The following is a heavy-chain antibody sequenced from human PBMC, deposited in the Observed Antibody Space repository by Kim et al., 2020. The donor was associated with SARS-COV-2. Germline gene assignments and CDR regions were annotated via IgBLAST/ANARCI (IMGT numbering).Heavy chain of an antibody. D-gene: IGHD3-22*01. CDR1: GFTFDDYA. CDR2: ISGDGGST. J-gene: IGHJ5*02. Sequence: GGSLRLSCAASGFTFDDYAMHWVRQAPGKGLEWVSLISGDGGSTYYADSVKGRFTISRDNSKNSLYLQMNSLRTEDTALYYCAKDYYDSSGYLYNWFDPWGQGTLVTVSS. CDR3: AKDYYDSSGYLYNWFDP. V-gene: IGHV3-43*02.